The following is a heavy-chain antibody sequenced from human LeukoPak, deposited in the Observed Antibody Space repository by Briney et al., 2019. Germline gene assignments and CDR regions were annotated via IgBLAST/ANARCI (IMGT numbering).Heavy chain of an antibody. Sequence: GGSLRLSCAASGFTFSDYAMTWVRQAPGKGLEWVSAISGSGGSTYYTDSVKGRFTISRDNSKNTLYLQMNSLRAEDTAVYYCARDRLSGQLGEELDAFDIWGQGTMVTVSS. V-gene: IGHV3-23*01. CDR2: ISGSGGST. CDR1: GFTFSDYA. CDR3: ARDRLSGQLGEELDAFDI. J-gene: IGHJ3*02. D-gene: IGHD6-6*01.